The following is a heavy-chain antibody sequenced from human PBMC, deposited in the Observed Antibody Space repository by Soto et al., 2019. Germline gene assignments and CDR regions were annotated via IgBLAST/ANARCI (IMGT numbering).Heavy chain of an antibody. Sequence: PGGSLRLSCVASGFTFSDFYMTWIRQAPGKGLEWLSYISPNSKYREYADSVKGRHTISRDNAKKSLYLQMNSLRAEGTAVYYCVRGGGGGQFDSWGQGTLVTVSS. CDR2: ISPNSKYR. CDR1: GFTFSDFY. CDR3: VRGGGGGQFDS. J-gene: IGHJ4*02. V-gene: IGHV3-11*06. D-gene: IGHD2-21*01.